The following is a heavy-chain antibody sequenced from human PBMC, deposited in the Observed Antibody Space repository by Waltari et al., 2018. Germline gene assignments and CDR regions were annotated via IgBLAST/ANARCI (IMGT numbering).Heavy chain of an antibody. CDR1: GFTLSTSN. CDR3: TRDGGAESH. V-gene: IGHV3-48*01. D-gene: IGHD3-16*01. J-gene: IGHJ4*02. Sequence: EEQLVESGGGLVQPGGSLRLSCSASGFTLSTSNMNWVRQAPGKVLEWVSYITNRGGPIYYADSVKGRFTVSRDNDKNSLNLQMNNLRVEDTAVYYCTRDGGAESHWGQGTLVTVTS. CDR2: ITNRGGPI.